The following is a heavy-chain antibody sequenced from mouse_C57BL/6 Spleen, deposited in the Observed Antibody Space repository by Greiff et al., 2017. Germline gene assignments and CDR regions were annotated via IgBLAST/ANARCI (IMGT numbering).Heavy chain of an antibody. J-gene: IGHJ2*01. Sequence: VQLKESGGGLVKPGGSLKLSCAASGFTFSSYAMSWVRQTPEKRLEWVATISDGGSYTYYPANVKGRFTISRDNAKNNLYLQMSHLKSEDTAMXYCARDPDYYGSSFYYCDYWGQGTTLTVSS. CDR2: ISDGGSYT. V-gene: IGHV5-4*01. CDR1: GFTFSSYA. D-gene: IGHD1-1*01. CDR3: ARDPDYYGSSFYYCDY.